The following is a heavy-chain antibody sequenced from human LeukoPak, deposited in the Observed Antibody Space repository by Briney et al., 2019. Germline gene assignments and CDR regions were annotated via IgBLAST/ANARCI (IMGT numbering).Heavy chain of an antibody. D-gene: IGHD5-12*01. J-gene: IGHJ6*03. Sequence: SETLSLTCTVSGGSISSGTYYWGWVRQPPGRGLEWIGTIYYSGSTNYNPSLKSRVTISVDTSKNQFSLKLSSVTAADTAVYYCARVGSFMNVDIVATSAYYYYYYMDVWGKGTTVTISS. V-gene: IGHV4-39*07. CDR2: IYYSGST. CDR1: GGSISSGTYY. CDR3: ARVGSFMNVDIVATSAYYYYYYMDV.